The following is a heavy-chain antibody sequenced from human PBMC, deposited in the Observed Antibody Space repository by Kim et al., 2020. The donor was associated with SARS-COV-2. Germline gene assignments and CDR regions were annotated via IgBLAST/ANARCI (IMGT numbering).Heavy chain of an antibody. J-gene: IGHJ6*02. CDR2: SSSSYI. CDR3: ARDISV. Sequence: SSSSYIYYADSVKCRFTISRDNAKISLYLQMNSLRAGDTAVYYCARDISVWGQGTTVTVSS. V-gene: IGHV3-21*01.